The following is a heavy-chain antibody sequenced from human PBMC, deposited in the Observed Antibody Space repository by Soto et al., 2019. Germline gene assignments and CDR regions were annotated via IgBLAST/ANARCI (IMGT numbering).Heavy chain of an antibody. CDR3: ARSSDDILTGYPPAEYFQH. J-gene: IGHJ1*01. Sequence: PXESLKISFKGSGYSFTSYWISWVRQIPGKGLEWMGRIDPSDSYTNYSPSFQGHVTISADKSISTAYLQWSSLKASDTAMYYCARSSDDILTGYPPAEYFQHWGQGTLVTVSS. CDR1: GYSFTSYW. D-gene: IGHD3-9*01. CDR2: IDPSDSYT. V-gene: IGHV5-10-1*01.